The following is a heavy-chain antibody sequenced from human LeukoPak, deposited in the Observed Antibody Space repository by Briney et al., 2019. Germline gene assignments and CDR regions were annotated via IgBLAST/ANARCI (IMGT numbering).Heavy chain of an antibody. CDR1: GFTFDDYA. CDR2: ISWNSGSI. J-gene: IGHJ6*02. CDR3: AKEDIVVVPAAIRRRGMDV. V-gene: IGHV3-9*01. D-gene: IGHD2-2*02. Sequence: PGRSLRLSCAASGFTFDDYAMHWVRQAPGKGLEGGSGISWNSGSIGYADSVKGRFTISRDNAKNSLYLQMNSLRAEDTALYYCAKEDIVVVPAAIRRRGMDVWGQGTTVTVSS.